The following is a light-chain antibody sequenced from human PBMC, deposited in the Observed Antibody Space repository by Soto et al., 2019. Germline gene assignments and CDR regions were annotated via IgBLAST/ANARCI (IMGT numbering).Light chain of an antibody. Sequence: QSVLTQPASVSGSPGQSITISCTGTSSDVGSYNLVSWYQQHPGKAPKLMIYEVSKRPSGVSNRFSGSKSGNTASLTISGFQAVDEADYYCCSYAGSSTFYVFGPGTKVTVL. CDR2: EVS. CDR3: CSYAGSSTFYV. J-gene: IGLJ1*01. V-gene: IGLV2-23*02. CDR1: SSDVGSYNL.